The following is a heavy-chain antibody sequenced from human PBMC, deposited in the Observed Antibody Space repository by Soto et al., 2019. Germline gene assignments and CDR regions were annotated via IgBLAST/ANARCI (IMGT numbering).Heavy chain of an antibody. CDR3: ARHPDTVMVGGGYGMDV. CDR1: GYSFTSYW. CDR2: IDPSDSYT. J-gene: IGHJ6*02. Sequence: GESLTISCKGSGYSFTSYWISWVRQMPGKGLEWMGRIDPSDSYTNYSPSFQDHVTISADKSISTAYLQWSSLKASDTAMYYCARHPDTVMVGGGYGMDVWGQGTTVTGSS. D-gene: IGHD5-18*01. V-gene: IGHV5-10-1*01.